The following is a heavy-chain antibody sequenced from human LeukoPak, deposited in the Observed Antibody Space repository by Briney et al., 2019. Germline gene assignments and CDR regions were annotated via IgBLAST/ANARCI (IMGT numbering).Heavy chain of an antibody. CDR3: AKDPVPSTTYYCDY. CDR1: GFTFSNYA. CDR2: ISDSGGST. J-gene: IGHJ4*02. D-gene: IGHD1-14*01. V-gene: IGHV3-23*01. Sequence: PGGSLRLSCAASGFTFSNYAMSWVRQAPGKGLEWVSAISDSGGSTYYADSVKGRFTISRDNSKNTLYLQMNSLRAEDTAVYYCAKDPVPSTTYYCDYWGQGTLVSVSS.